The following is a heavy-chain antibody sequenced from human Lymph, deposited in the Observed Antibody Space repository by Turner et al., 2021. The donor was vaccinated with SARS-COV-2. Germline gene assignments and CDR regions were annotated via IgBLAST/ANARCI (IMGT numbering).Heavy chain of an antibody. CDR3: ARSRDLQSMVRGVDPFDY. J-gene: IGHJ4*02. V-gene: IGHV1-2*02. CDR2: INPNSGGT. CDR1: GCTFPGYY. D-gene: IGHD3-10*01. Sequence: QVQLVQSGAEVKKPGSSVKVSCKASGCTFPGYYMHWVRQAPGQGLEWMGWINPNSGGTNDAQKFQGRVTMTRDTSISTAYMELSRLRSDDTAVYYCARSRDLQSMVRGVDPFDYWGQGTLVTVSS.